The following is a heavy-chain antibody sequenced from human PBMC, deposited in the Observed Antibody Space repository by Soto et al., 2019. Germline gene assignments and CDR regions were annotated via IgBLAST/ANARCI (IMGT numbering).Heavy chain of an antibody. Sequence: SETLSLTCAVSGYSISSSNWWGWIRQPPGKGLEWIGYIYYSGTTYYNPSLKSRVTMSVDTSKNQFSLKLTSVTAVDTAVYYCARGLGGVSLDYFDLWGQGSLVTVSS. CDR2: IYYSGTT. D-gene: IGHD3-16*01. CDR3: ARGLGGVSLDYFDL. J-gene: IGHJ4*02. V-gene: IGHV4-28*03. CDR1: GYSISSSNW.